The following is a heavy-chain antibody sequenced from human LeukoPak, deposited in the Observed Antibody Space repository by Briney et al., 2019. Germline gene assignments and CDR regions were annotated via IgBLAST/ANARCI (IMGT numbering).Heavy chain of an antibody. J-gene: IGHJ4*02. Sequence: GGSLRLSCAASGFTFSSYGMHWVRQAQGKGLEWVAVITYDGSNKYYADSVKGRFTISRDNSKNTLYLQMNSLRAEDTAVYYCAKAASSWLDYWGQGTLVTVSS. CDR1: GFTFSSYG. V-gene: IGHV3-30*18. CDR3: AKAASSWLDY. D-gene: IGHD6-13*01. CDR2: ITYDGSNK.